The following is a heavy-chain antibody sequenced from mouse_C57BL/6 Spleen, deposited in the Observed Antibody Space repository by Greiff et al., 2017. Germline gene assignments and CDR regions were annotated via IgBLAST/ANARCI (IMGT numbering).Heavy chain of an antibody. CDR2: IDPSDSYT. V-gene: IGHV1-50*01. J-gene: IGHJ2*01. CDR3: ARGAHYYGSSYVPYFDY. D-gene: IGHD1-1*01. Sequence: QVQLQQPGAELVKPGASVKLSCKASGYTFTSYWMQWVKQRPGQGLEWIGEIDPSDSYTNYNQKFKGKATLTVDTSSSTAYMQLSSLTSEDSAVYYCARGAHYYGSSYVPYFDYWGQGTTLTVSS. CDR1: GYTFTSYW.